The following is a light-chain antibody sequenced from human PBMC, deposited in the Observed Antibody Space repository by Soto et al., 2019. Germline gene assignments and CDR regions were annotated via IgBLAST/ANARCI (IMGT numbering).Light chain of an antibody. CDR1: QSLVYSDGNTY. J-gene: IGKJ2*01. V-gene: IGKV2-30*01. Sequence: DVVMTQSPLSLPVTLGQPASISCRSSQSLVYSDGNTYLNWFQQRPGQSPRRLIYKVSNRDSVVPDRFSGSGSGTDFTLKISRVEAEYVGVYYYMQGTHWQLFVQGTKLEIK. CDR2: KVS. CDR3: MQGTHWQL.